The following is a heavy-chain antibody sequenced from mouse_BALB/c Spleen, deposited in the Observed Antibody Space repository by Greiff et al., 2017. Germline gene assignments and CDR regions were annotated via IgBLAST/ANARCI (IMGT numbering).Heavy chain of an antibody. Sequence: VQLQQSGAELVRPGASVTLSCKASGYTFTDYEMHWVKQTPVHGLEWIGAIDPETGGTAYNQKFKGKATLTADKSSSTAYMELRSLTSEDSAVYYCTRDYGNYSWCAYWGQGTLVTVSA. CDR1: GYTFTDYE. V-gene: IGHV1-15*01. CDR2: IDPETGGT. CDR3: TRDYGNYSWCAY. D-gene: IGHD2-1*01. J-gene: IGHJ3*01.